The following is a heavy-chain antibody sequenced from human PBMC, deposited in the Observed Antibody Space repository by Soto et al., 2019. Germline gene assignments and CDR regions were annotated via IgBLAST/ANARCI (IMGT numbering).Heavy chain of an antibody. CDR1: GFTFSTYS. CDR3: AREPSGGDDYGDPRES. Sequence: EVQLVESGGGFVQPGGSLRLSCAASGFTFSTYSMHWVRQAPGKGLEWVSYISDDSGTIYYADSVKGRFTISRDNAKNSVDPQMNSLRDDDTATYYCAREPSGGDDYGDPRESWGQGTLVTVSS. CDR2: ISDDSGTI. V-gene: IGHV3-48*02. D-gene: IGHD4-17*01. J-gene: IGHJ5*02.